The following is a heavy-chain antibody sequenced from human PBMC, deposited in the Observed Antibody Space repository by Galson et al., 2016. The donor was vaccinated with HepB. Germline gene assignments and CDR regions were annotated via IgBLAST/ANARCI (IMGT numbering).Heavy chain of an antibody. CDR3: ARDRLAAAASWVAFDR. Sequence: SETLSLTCSVSGGSINSYYWSWIRQPTGKGLEWIAYIDHSGNIKYNPSLKSRVTLPVDTSRNQFSLKLSSVTAADTAGYYCARDRLAAAASWVAFDRWGQGTMVTVSS. D-gene: IGHD6-13*01. J-gene: IGHJ3*01. CDR1: GGSINSYY. V-gene: IGHV4-59*01. CDR2: IDHSGNI.